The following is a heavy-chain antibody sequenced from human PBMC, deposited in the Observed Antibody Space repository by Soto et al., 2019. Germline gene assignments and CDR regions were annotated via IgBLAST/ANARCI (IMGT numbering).Heavy chain of an antibody. CDR1: GYTFTGYY. V-gene: IGHV1-2*04. CDR3: ARSAGPTARYYYYMDV. CDR2: INPNSGGT. Sequence: ASVKVSCKASGYTFTGYYMHWVRQAPGQGLEWMGWINPNSGGTNYAQKFQGWVTMTRDTSISTAYMELSRLRSDDTAVYYCARSAGPTARYYYYMDVWGKGTTVTVSS. J-gene: IGHJ6*03.